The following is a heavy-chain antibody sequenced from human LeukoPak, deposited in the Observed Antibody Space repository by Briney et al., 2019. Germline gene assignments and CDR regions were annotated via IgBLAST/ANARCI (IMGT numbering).Heavy chain of an antibody. J-gene: IGHJ4*02. D-gene: IGHD1-26*01. CDR2: INPNSGGT. Sequence: ALVKVSCKASGYTFTGYYMHWVRQAPGQGLEWMGWINPNSGGTNYAQKFQGRVTMTRDTSISTAYMELSRLRSDDTAVYYCARDRPWEGATSDLFDYWGQGTLVTVSS. CDR1: GYTFTGYY. CDR3: ARDRPWEGATSDLFDY. V-gene: IGHV1-2*02.